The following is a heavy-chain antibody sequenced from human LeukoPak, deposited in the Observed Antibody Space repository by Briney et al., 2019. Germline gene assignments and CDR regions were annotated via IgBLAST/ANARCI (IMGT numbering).Heavy chain of an antibody. D-gene: IGHD6-13*01. CDR2: IYYSGST. Sequence: SETLSLTCTVSGGSISSYYWSWIRQPPGKGLEWIGYIYYSGSTNYNPSLKSRVTISVDTSKNQFSLKLSSVTAADTAVYYCAREMGSSIDAFDIWGQGTMVTVSS. CDR1: GGSISSYY. CDR3: AREMGSSIDAFDI. V-gene: IGHV4-59*01. J-gene: IGHJ3*02.